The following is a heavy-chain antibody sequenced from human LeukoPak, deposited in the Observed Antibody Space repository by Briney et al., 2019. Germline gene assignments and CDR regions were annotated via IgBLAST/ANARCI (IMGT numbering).Heavy chain of an antibody. J-gene: IGHJ4*02. CDR2: INHSGST. CDR3: ARGWGGLAVRGPPRYFDY. D-gene: IGHD6-19*01. V-gene: IGHV4-34*01. CDR1: GGSFSGYY. Sequence: SETLSLTCAVYGGSFSGYYWNWIRQPPGKGLEWIGEINHSGSTNYNPSLKSRVTISVDTSKNQFSLKLGSVTAADTAVYYCARGWGGLAVRGPPRYFDYWGQGPLVTVSS.